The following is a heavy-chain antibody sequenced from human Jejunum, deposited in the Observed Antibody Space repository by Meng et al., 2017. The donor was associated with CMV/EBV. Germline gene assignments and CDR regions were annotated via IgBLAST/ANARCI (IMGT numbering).Heavy chain of an antibody. V-gene: IGHV3-30-3*01. J-gene: IGHJ4*02. CDR3: ARQPGSLAY. CDR2: ISDDGSNE. Sequence: VDVGGGVVQPGRSLRLSCTASGFTFSAHAMHWVRQAPGKGLEWVAVISDDGSNEYYADSVKGRFTISRDNSKNTLYLQMNSLRAADTAVYYCARQPGSLAYWGQGTLVTVSS. CDR1: GFTFSAHA.